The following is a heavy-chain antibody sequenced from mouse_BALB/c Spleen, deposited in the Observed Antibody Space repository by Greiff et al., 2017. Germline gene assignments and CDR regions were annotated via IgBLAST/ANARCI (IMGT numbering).Heavy chain of an antibody. J-gene: IGHJ2*01. V-gene: IGHV1-63*02. CDR3: ALITTVVAKGDY. CDR1: GYTFTNYW. Sequence: LVESGAELVRPGTSVKISCKASGYTFTNYWLGWVKQRPGHGLEWIGDIYPGGGYTNYNEKFKGKATLTADTSSSTAYMQLSSLTSEDSAVYFCALITTVVAKGDYWGQGTTLTVSS. CDR2: IYPGGGYT. D-gene: IGHD1-1*01.